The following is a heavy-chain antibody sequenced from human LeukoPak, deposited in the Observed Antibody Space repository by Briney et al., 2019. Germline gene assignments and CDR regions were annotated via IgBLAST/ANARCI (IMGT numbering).Heavy chain of an antibody. Sequence: ASVKVSCKAPGYTFTGYYIHWVRQAPGQGLGWMGRINPGSGGTNYAQKFQGRVAMTRDTSISTAYMELSRLRSDDTAVYYCAREQGGSGTYGVDYWGQGTLVTVSS. J-gene: IGHJ4*02. CDR3: AREQGGSGTYGVDY. V-gene: IGHV1-2*06. D-gene: IGHD1-26*01. CDR1: GYTFTGYY. CDR2: INPGSGGT.